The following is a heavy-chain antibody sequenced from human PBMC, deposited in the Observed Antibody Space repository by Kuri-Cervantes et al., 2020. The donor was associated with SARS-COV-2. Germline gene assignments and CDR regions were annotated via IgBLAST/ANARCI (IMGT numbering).Heavy chain of an antibody. Sequence: ESLKISWAVYGGSFSGYYWSWIRQPPGKGLKWSGEINHSGSTNYTPPLKSRVTISVDTSKNQFSLKLSSVTAADTAVYSGARKAPSSSGVGRFDPRGQGALVTVSS. CDR3: ARKAPSSSGVGRFDP. J-gene: IGHJ5*02. CDR2: INHSGST. CDR1: GGSFSGYY. D-gene: IGHD6-19*01. V-gene: IGHV4-34*01.